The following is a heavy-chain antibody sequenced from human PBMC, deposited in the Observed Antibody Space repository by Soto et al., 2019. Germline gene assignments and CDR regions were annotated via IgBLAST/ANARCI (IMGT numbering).Heavy chain of an antibody. J-gene: IGHJ5*01. D-gene: IGHD2-21*01. Sequence: SLRLSCAASGFTFSSYGMHWVRQAPGKGLEWVAVISYDGSNKYYADSVKGRFTISRDNSKNTLYLQMNSLRAEDTAVHYCVTVRGGSRTTVVISIHDRDSGRGLFDYRA. CDR2: ISYDGSNK. CDR1: GFTFSSYG. CDR3: VTVRGGSRTTVVISIHDRDSGRGLFDY. V-gene: IGHV3-30*03.